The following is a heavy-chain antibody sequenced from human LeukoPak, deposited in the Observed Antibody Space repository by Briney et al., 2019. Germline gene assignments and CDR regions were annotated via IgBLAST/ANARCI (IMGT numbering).Heavy chain of an antibody. CDR1: GFTFSSYW. D-gene: IGHD6-13*01. V-gene: IGHV3-74*01. Sequence: GESLRLSCAASGFTFSSYWMHWVRQAPGKGLMWVSRINSGGSSTNYADSVKGRFTISRDNAKNTLYLQMNSLRAEDTAVYYCASPPGIAAAGTWGYWGQGTLVTVSS. CDR3: ASPPGIAAAGTWGY. CDR2: INSGGSST. J-gene: IGHJ4*02.